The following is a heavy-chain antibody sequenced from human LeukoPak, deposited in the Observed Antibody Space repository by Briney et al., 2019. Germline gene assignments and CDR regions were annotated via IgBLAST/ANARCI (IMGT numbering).Heavy chain of an antibody. D-gene: IGHD3-9*01. J-gene: IGHJ4*02. Sequence: SETLSLTCTVSGGSISSYYWSWIRQPAGKGLEWIGRIYTSGSTNYNPSLKSRVTMSVDTSKNQFSLKLSSVTAADTAVYYCARRRYFDWLLPKRGGYYFDYWGQGTLVTVSS. CDR1: GGSISSYY. CDR2: IYTSGST. CDR3: ARRRYFDWLLPKRGGYYFDY. V-gene: IGHV4-4*07.